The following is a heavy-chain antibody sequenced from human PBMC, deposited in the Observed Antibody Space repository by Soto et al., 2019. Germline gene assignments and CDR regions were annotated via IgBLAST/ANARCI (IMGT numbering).Heavy chain of an antibody. CDR3: ARDTLRFLEWLPTYYFDY. Sequence: LTLSCAASGFTFSRYSMNWFRQAPVKGLECVSSISSSSSYIYYADSVKGRFTISRDNAKNSLYLQMNSLRAEDTAVYYCARDTLRFLEWLPTYYFDYWGQGTMVTVSS. V-gene: IGHV3-21*01. J-gene: IGHJ4*02. D-gene: IGHD3-3*01. CDR1: GFTFSRYS. CDR2: ISSSSSYI.